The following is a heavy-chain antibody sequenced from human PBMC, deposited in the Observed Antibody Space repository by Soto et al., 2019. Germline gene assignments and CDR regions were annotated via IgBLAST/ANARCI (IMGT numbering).Heavy chain of an antibody. CDR2: IWYDGSNK. CDR3: ARDGTQGWDIYYYYYGMDV. CDR1: GFTFSSYG. Sequence: GGSLRLSCAASGFTFSSYGMHWVRQAPGKGLEWVAVIWYDGSNKYYADSVKGRFTISRDNSKNTLYLQMNSLRAEDTAVYYCARDGTQGWDIYYYYYGMDVWGQGTTVTVSS. V-gene: IGHV3-33*01. J-gene: IGHJ6*02. D-gene: IGHD6-19*01.